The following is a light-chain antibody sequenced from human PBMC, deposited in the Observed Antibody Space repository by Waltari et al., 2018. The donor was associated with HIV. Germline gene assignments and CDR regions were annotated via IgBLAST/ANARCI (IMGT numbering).Light chain of an antibody. CDR1: SSYIGSNT. CDR2: RKN. V-gene: IGLV1-44*01. Sequence: QSVLTQPPSASGTPGQRVTISCSGSSSYIGSNTVNWYQQLPGTAPNARTYRKNQRPSWVPDRFSGSKSGTSASLAISGLHSEDEADYYCAAWDDSLSVWVFGGGTKLTVL. J-gene: IGLJ3*02. CDR3: AAWDDSLSVWV.